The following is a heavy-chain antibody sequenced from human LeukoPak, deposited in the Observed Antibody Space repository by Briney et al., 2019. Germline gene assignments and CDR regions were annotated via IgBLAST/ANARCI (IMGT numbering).Heavy chain of an antibody. CDR2: INAGNGNT. CDR1: GYTFTSYA. D-gene: IGHD4-17*01. J-gene: IGHJ4*02. V-gene: IGHV1-3*03. CDR3: ARAYDYGDYGMGY. Sequence: ASVKVSRKASGYTFTSYAMHWVRQAPGQRLEWMGWINAGNGNTKYSQEFQGRVTITRDTSASTAYMELSSLRSEDMAVYYCARAYDYGDYGMGYWGQGTLVTVSS.